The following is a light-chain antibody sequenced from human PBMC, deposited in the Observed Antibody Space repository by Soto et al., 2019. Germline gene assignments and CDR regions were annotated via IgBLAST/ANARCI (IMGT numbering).Light chain of an antibody. CDR3: EQYSSTPWT. CDR2: AAS. CDR1: QSLRSNY. Sequence: EIVLTQSPGTLTLSPGERATLSCRASQSLRSNYLAWYQQRPGQAPRLLIFAASSRATGIPDRFSGSGSGTDVTPTISRLQPEDFSVYYCEQYSSTPWTFGQQTKVDIK. V-gene: IGKV3-20*01. J-gene: IGKJ1*01.